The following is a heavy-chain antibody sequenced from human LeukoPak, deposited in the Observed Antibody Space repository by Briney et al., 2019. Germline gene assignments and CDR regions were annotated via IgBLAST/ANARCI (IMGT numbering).Heavy chain of an antibody. D-gene: IGHD6-19*01. J-gene: IGHJ3*02. V-gene: IGHV3-21*01. Sequence: GGSLRLSCAASGFTFDDYAMHWVRQAPGKGLEWVSSISSSSSYIYYADSVKGRFTLSRDNAKNSLYLQMNSLRAEDTAVYYCARGDLYSSGWYGDVFDIWGQGTMVTVSS. CDR2: ISSSSSYI. CDR1: GFTFDDYA. CDR3: ARGDLYSSGWYGDVFDI.